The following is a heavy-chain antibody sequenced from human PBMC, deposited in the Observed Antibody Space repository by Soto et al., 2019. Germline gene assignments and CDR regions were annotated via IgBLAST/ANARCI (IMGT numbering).Heavy chain of an antibody. D-gene: IGHD2-15*01. CDR2: IIPIFGTA. CDR3: ARVDQYCSGGSGYPYDYYGMDV. J-gene: IGHJ6*02. V-gene: IGHV1-69*06. Sequence: QGLEWMGGIIPIFGTANYAQKFQGRVTITADKSTRTAYMELSSLRSEDTAVYYCARVDQYCSGGSGYPYDYYGMDVWGQGTTVTVSS.